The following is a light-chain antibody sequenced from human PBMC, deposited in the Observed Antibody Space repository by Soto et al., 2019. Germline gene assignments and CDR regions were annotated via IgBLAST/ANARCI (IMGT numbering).Light chain of an antibody. V-gene: IGKV3D-15*01. Sequence: EIVMTQSPATLSVSPGERATLSCRASRSVSSNLAWYQQKPGQAPRLLIYGASTRATGIPARFSGSGSGTEFTLTISSLQSEDFAVYYCLQYNKWPLTFGGGTKVEIK. CDR3: LQYNKWPLT. J-gene: IGKJ4*01. CDR2: GAS. CDR1: RSVSSN.